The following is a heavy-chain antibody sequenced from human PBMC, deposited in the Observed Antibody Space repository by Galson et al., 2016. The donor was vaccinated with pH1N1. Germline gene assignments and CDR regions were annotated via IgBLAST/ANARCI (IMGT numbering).Heavy chain of an antibody. Sequence: SLRLSCAASGFTFDDYAMHWVRQAPGKGLEWVSGISWNSGTLGYADSVKGRFTISRDNAKNSLYLQMNSLRAEDTALYYCAKDITHSPVTRTAGFDPWGQGTLVTVSS. CDR3: AKDITHSPVTRTAGFDP. V-gene: IGHV3-9*01. D-gene: IGHD4-17*01. J-gene: IGHJ5*02. CDR2: ISWNSGTL. CDR1: GFTFDDYA.